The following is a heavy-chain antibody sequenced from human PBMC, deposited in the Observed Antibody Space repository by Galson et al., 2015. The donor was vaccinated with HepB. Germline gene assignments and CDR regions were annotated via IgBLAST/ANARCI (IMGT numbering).Heavy chain of an antibody. CDR1: GFTFSSYG. CDR2: IWYDGSNK. J-gene: IGHJ6*02. CDR3: ARDLRGYTIFGVVIDYYYYYGMDV. D-gene: IGHD3-3*01. V-gene: IGHV3-33*01. Sequence: SLRLSCAASGFTFSSYGMHWVRQAPGKGLEWVAVIWYDGSNKYYADSVKGRFTISRDNSKNTLYLQMNSLRAEDTAVYYCARDLRGYTIFGVVIDYYYYYGMDVWSQGTTVTVSS.